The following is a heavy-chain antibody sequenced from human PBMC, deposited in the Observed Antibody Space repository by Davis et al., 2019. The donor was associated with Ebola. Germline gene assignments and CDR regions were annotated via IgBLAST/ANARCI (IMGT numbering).Heavy chain of an antibody. D-gene: IGHD1-7*01. CDR3: AKAPAGNYAPSIDY. V-gene: IGHV3-9*01. CDR2: ISWNSGSI. J-gene: IGHJ4*02. CDR1: GFTFDDYA. Sequence: SLKISCAASGFTFDDYAMHWVRQAPGKGLEWVSGISWNSGSIGYADSVKGRFTISRDNAKNSLYLQMNSLRAEDTALYYCAKAPAGNYAPSIDYWGQGTLVTVSS.